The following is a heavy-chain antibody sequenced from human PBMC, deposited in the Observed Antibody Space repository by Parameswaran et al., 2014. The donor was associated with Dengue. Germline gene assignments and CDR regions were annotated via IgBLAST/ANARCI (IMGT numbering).Heavy chain of an antibody. CDR3: VKGSLRGSAYQ. D-gene: IGHD3-22*01. V-gene: IGHV3-64D*06. CDR2: IRSTGNIT. Sequence: GGSLRLSCSASEFTFSSYAMHWVRQAPGKGLEYVSGIRSTGNITYYAGSVKGRFTISRDNSKNILYLHMTSLRFEDTAVYYCVKGSLRGSAYQWGLGTLVTVSS. J-gene: IGHJ4*02. CDR1: EFTFSSYA.